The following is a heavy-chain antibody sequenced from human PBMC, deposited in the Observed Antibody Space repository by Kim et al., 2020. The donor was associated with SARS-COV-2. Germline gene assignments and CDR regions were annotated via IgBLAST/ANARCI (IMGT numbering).Heavy chain of an antibody. CDR1: GFTFSSYG. D-gene: IGHD3-10*01. CDR3: ARDAVLLWFGDLDY. Sequence: GGSLRLSCAASGFTFSSYGMHWVRQAPGKGLEWVAVISYDGSNKYYADSVKGRFTISRDNSKNTLYLQMNSLRAEDTAVYYCARDAVLLWFGDLDYWGQGTLVTVSS. J-gene: IGHJ4*02. V-gene: IGHV3-33*05. CDR2: ISYDGSNK.